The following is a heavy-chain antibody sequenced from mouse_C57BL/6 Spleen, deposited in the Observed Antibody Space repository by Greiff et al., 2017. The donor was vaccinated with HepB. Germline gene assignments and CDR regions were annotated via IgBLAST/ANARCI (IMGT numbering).Heavy chain of an antibody. Sequence: EVQVVESGGGLVKPGGSLKLSCAASGFTFSDYGMHWVRQAPEKGLEWVAYISSGSSTIYYADTVKGRFTISRDNAKNTLFLQMTSLRSEDTAMYYCARPGGYYYAMDYWGQGTSVTVSS. V-gene: IGHV5-17*01. J-gene: IGHJ4*01. CDR3: ARPGGYYYAMDY. CDR2: ISSGSSTI. D-gene: IGHD1-1*02. CDR1: GFTFSDYG.